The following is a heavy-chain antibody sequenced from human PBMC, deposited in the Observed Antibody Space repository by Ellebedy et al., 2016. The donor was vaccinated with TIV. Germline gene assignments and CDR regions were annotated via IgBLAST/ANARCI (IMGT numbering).Heavy chain of an antibody. CDR3: ARPSHGGIIPY. CDR2: IYSSGST. Sequence: MPGGSLRLSCTVSGDSITTSGYHWGWVRQPPGKGLEWIGSIYSSGSTYYNPSLRSRVTISVDTSKSQFSLRLNSVTAADTAVYFCARPSHGGIIPYWGQGSLVTVSS. CDR1: GDSITTSGYH. D-gene: IGHD1-14*01. V-gene: IGHV4-39*01. J-gene: IGHJ4*02.